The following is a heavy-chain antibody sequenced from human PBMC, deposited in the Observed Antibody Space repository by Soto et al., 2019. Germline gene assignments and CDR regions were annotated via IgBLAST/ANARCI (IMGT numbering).Heavy chain of an antibody. CDR3: ARQNRDTPRVPFAV. CDR1: RGTFNRYA. J-gene: IGHJ1*01. Sequence: QVQLVQSGAEVKKPGSSVKVSCLASRGTFNRYAINWVRQAPGHGLEWLGALVPQFGTPNYAQKFQDRVTIVADESTNTASMELRGLTSDDTAVYYCARQNRDTPRVPFAVWGQGPLVTVSS. D-gene: IGHD5-18*01. CDR2: LVPQFGTP. V-gene: IGHV1-69*01.